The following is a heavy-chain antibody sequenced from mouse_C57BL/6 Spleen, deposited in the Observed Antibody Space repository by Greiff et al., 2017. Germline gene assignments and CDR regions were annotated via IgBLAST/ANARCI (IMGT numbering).Heavy chain of an antibody. Sequence: EVQLQQSGPELVKPGASVKISCKASGYTFTDYYMNWVKQSHGKSLEWIGDINPNNGGTSYNQKFKGKATLTVDKSSSTAYMELRSLTSEDSAVYYCAREGITTVVGDYWGQGTTLTGSS. J-gene: IGHJ2*01. CDR3: AREGITTVVGDY. V-gene: IGHV1-26*01. CDR2: INPNNGGT. CDR1: GYTFTDYY. D-gene: IGHD1-1*01.